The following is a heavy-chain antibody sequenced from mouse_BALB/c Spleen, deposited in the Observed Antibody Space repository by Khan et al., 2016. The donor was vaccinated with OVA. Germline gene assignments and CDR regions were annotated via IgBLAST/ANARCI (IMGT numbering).Heavy chain of an antibody. V-gene: IGHV1-7*01. Sequence: QIQLVQSGAELAKPGASVKMSCKASGYTFTSYWMHWIKQRPGQGLEWIGYINPTSGYTDYNQKFKDKATLTADKSSSTAYMQLSSLTSDDSAVYYGARVRFDYWGQGTALTVSS. CDR3: ARVRFDY. CDR2: INPTSGYT. CDR1: GYTFTSYW. J-gene: IGHJ2*01.